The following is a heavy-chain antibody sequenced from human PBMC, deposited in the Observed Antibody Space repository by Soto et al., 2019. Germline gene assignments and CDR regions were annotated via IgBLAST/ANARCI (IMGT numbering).Heavy chain of an antibody. CDR2: INTDGTDT. V-gene: IGHV3-74*01. D-gene: IGHD6-6*01. Sequence: GGSLRLSCAASGFTFSSYAMSWVRQPPGKGLEWVSRINTDGTDTSYADSVTGRFTISRDNARNTLYLQMNNLRAEDTAMYHCTRDRPGPQHYFDYWGQGNVVTVSS. CDR1: GFTFSSYA. J-gene: IGHJ4*02. CDR3: TRDRPGPQHYFDY.